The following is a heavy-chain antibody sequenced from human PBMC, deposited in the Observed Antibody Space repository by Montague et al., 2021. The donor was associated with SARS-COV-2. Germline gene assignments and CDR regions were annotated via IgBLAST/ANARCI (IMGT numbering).Heavy chain of an antibody. D-gene: IGHD1-1*01. CDR2: VFPGDSDT. J-gene: IGHJ4*02. CDR3: ARANWNDVFGFDF. CDR1: GYRFGTYW. V-gene: IGHV5-51*01. Sequence: QSGAEVKKAGESLKIPCKGSGYRFGTYWIGWVRQMPGKGLELMGTVFPGDSDTRYGPSFQGQVTMSGDKSISTAYLQWNSLKASDTAMYYCARANWNDVFGFDFWGQGTLVIVSS.